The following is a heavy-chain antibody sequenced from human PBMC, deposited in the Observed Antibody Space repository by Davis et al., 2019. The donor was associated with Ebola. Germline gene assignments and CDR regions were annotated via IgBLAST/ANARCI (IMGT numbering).Heavy chain of an antibody. CDR1: GFTFSSYA. V-gene: IGHV3-23*01. CDR2: ISGSGGST. J-gene: IGHJ4*02. D-gene: IGHD3-9*01. Sequence: PGGSLRLSCAASGFTFSSYAMSWVRQAPGKGLEWVSAISGSGGSTYYADSVKGRFTISRDNSKNTLYLQMNSLRAEDTAVYYCAKYDILTGYYLSHFDYWGQGTLVTVSS. CDR3: AKYDILTGYYLSHFDY.